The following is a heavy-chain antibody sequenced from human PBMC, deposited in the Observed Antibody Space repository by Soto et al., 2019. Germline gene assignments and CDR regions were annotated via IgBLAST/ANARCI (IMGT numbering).Heavy chain of an antibody. V-gene: IGHV3-9*01. CDR3: AKHLLRAAAGRRGAFDV. CDR1: GFTFDDYS. Sequence: VQLVESGGGLVQPGMSLRLSCAASGFTFDDYSMYWVRQAPGKGLDWVSGITWNSAIIVYGDAVKGRFTTSRDNAKNSLYLQMNSLRPEDTALYYCAKHLLRAAAGRRGAFDVWGQGTMVTVSS. CDR2: ITWNSAII. D-gene: IGHD6-13*01. J-gene: IGHJ3*01.